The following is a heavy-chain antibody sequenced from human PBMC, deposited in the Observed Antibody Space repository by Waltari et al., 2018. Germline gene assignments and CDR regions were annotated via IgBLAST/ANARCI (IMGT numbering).Heavy chain of an antibody. D-gene: IGHD1-26*01. J-gene: IGHJ6*02. CDR1: GFTFSSYS. CDR2: ISSSSSYI. Sequence: EVQLVESGGGLVKPGGSLRLSCAASGFTFSSYSMNWVRQAPGKGLEWVSSISSSSSYIYYADSVKGRFTISRDNAKNSLYLQMNSLRAEDTAVYYCARGAWEPPIYYYYYYGMDVWGQGTTVTVSS. CDR3: ARGAWEPPIYYYYYYGMDV. V-gene: IGHV3-21*01.